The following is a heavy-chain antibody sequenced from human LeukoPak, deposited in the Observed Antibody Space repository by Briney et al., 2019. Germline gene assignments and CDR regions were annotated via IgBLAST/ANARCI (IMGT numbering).Heavy chain of an antibody. D-gene: IGHD3-22*01. CDR2: IKYSGIT. CDR1: GGSINSGGHD. J-gene: IGHJ4*02. CDR3: ARMVIDSFDH. Sequence: PSETLSLTCTVSGGSINSGGHDWSWIRQHPGQGLEWIGNIKYSGITYYNPSVKRRVTISRDTSKNQFSLKLTSVIAADTAVYYCARMVIDSFDHWGLGTLATVSS. V-gene: IGHV4-31*03.